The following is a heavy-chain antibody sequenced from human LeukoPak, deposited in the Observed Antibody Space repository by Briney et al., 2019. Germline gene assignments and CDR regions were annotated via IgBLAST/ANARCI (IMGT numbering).Heavy chain of an antibody. D-gene: IGHD4-23*01. V-gene: IGHV4-59*08. CDR2: IYYSGTT. J-gene: IGHJ4*02. Sequence: SETLSLTCTVSGGSISNDYWSWIRQPPGKGLEWIGYIYYSGTTNYNPSLKSRVTISVDTSKNQFSLRLSSVTAADTAVYYCANKYGGNLFYSWGQGTLVTVSS. CDR1: GGSISNDY. CDR3: ANKYGGNLFYS.